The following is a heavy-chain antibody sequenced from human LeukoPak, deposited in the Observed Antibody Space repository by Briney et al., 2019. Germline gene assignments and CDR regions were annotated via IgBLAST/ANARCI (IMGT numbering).Heavy chain of an antibody. CDR2: IKQDGSEK. CDR3: ARVDGDYSDAFDI. J-gene: IGHJ3*02. Sequence: PGGSLRLSCAASGFTFSSYLMSWVRQAPGKGLEWVANIKQDGSEKYYVDSVKGRFTISRDNAKNSLYLQMNSLRAEDTAVYYCARVDGDYSDAFDIWGQGTMVTVSS. CDR1: GFTFSSYL. V-gene: IGHV3-7*01. D-gene: IGHD4-17*01.